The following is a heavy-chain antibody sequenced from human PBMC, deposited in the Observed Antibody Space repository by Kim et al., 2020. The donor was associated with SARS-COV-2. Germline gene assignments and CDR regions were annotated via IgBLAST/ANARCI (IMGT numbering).Heavy chain of an antibody. CDR3: ARDPSIAAAEGDY. V-gene: IGHV1-3*01. Sequence: KYSQKFQDTVTKTRDTSASTAYMELSSLRSEDTAVYYCARDPSIAAAEGDYWGQGTLVTVSS. D-gene: IGHD6-13*01. J-gene: IGHJ4*02.